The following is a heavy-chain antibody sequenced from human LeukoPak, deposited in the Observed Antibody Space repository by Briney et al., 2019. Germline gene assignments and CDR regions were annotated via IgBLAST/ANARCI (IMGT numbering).Heavy chain of an antibody. CDR2: IIPIFGTA. CDR3: ASCAPWELSFDY. Sequence: ASVKVSCKASGGTFSSYAISWVRQAPGQGLEWMGGIIPIFGTANYAQKFQGRVTITADESTSTAYMELSSLRSEDTAVYYCASCAPWELSFDYWGQGTLVTVSS. CDR1: GGTFSSYA. V-gene: IGHV1-69*13. J-gene: IGHJ4*02. D-gene: IGHD1-26*01.